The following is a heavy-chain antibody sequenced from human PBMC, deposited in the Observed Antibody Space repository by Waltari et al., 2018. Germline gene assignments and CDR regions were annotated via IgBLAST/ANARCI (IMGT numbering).Heavy chain of an antibody. D-gene: IGHD4-17*01. J-gene: IGHJ4*02. Sequence: QVQLQESGPGLVKPSETLSLTCSVSGGSISGSVYYWGWIRQPPGKGLEYIGSIYYDGTAFSKPSLKTPVTISVDTSYNQFSLKMKSVTAADTAMYFGVRDRGLRTFFDHWGQGTLVTVSS. CDR3: VRDRGLRTFFDH. CDR1: GGSISGSVYY. V-gene: IGHV4-39*07. CDR2: IYYDGTA.